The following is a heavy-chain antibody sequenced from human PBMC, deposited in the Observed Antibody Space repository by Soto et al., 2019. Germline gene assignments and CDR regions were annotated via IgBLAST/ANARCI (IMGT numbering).Heavy chain of an antibody. Sequence: EEQLVESGGGLVKPGGSLRLSCVVSGFTFSFSSAWMSWVRQAPGKGLEWVGHIRTTNDGGTTDYAAPVKGRFTISRDDAKSTVWLRIDYLKTEDIALSDGATEPYYPASGSFECWGQGTVDTVSS. V-gene: IGHV3-15*01. J-gene: IGHJ4*02. CDR3: ATEPYYPASGSFEC. CDR1: GFTFSFSSAW. CDR2: IRTTNDGGTT. D-gene: IGHD3-10*01.